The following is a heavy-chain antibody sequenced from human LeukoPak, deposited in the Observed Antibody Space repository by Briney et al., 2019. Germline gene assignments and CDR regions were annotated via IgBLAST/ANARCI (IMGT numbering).Heavy chain of an antibody. J-gene: IGHJ6*03. V-gene: IGHV3-7*01. Sequence: GGSLRLSCAASGFTFSSYWMSWVRRAPGKGLEWVANIKQDGSEKYYVDSVKGRFTISRDNAKNSLYQQMNSLRAEDTAVYYCARVLHYYYYYYMDVWGKGTTVTVSS. CDR3: ARVLHYYYYYYMDV. CDR1: GFTFSSYW. D-gene: IGHD2-15*01. CDR2: IKQDGSEK.